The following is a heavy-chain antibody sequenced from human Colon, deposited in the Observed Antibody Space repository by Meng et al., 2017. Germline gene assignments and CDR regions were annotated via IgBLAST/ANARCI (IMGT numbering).Heavy chain of an antibody. CDR1: GYFITSGYY. Sequence: SETLSLTCAVSGYFITSGYYWAWIRQPPGKGLEYIGSIYHSGSTYYNPSLKSRVTISLDTSKNQFSLKLTSVTAADTALYYCARDVAYFGSGGYSTSRSRTLDYWGQGSLVTVSS. D-gene: IGHD3-10*01. CDR2: IYHSGST. CDR3: ARDVAYFGSGGYSTSRSRTLDY. J-gene: IGHJ4*02. V-gene: IGHV4-38-2*02.